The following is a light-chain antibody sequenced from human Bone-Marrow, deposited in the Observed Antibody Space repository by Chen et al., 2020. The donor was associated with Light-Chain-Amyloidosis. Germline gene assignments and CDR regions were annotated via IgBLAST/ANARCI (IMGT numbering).Light chain of an antibody. J-gene: IGLJ2*01. CDR2: RND. CDR3: AAWDDSLGGVV. Sequence: QSVLTLPRSASGTPGQRVTVSCSGSNSNIGSHYVYWYQQFPGSAPKRLIFRNDQRPSGVPERFSGSKSGTSASLAISGLRSDDDSDFYCAAWDDSLGGVVFGGGTKLTVL. V-gene: IGLV1-47*01. CDR1: NSNIGSHY.